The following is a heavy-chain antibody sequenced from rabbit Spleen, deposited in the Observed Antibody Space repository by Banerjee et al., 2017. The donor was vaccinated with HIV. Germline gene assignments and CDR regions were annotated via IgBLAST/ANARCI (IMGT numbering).Heavy chain of an antibody. CDR1: GFSFSSSDY. J-gene: IGHJ4*01. CDR2: IAGSSSGFT. D-gene: IGHD2-1*01. CDR3: ARGSAAMTMVITGFYFNL. Sequence: QSLEESGGDLVKPGASLTLTCTASGFSFSSSDYMCWVRQAPGKGLEWISCIAGSSSGFTYSATWAKGRFTISRTSSTTVTLQLTSLTAADTATYFCARGSAAMTMVITGFYFNLWGQRTLVTVS. V-gene: IGHV1S40*01.